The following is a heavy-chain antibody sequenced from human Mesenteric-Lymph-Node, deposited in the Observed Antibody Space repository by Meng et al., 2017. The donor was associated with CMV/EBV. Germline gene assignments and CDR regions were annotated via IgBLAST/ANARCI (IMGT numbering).Heavy chain of an antibody. J-gene: IGHJ5*02. CDR1: GYTFSSYD. CDR3: ARQSEYNSGWYGGLGWFDP. D-gene: IGHD6-13*01. V-gene: IGHV1-2*06. Sequence: ASVKVSCKASGYTFSSYDINWVRLAPGQGLEWMGRINPNSGGATYAQKFQGRVTMTRDTSISTAYMELRRLRSDDTAVYYCARQSEYNSGWYGGLGWFDPWGQGTLVTVSS. CDR2: INPNSGGA.